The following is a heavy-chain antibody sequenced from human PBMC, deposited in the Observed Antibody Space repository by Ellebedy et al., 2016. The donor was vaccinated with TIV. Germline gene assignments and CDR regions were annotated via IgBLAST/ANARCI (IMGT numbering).Heavy chain of an antibody. D-gene: IGHD6-13*01. J-gene: IGHJ4*02. CDR3: AREAAAGPLSYLDY. CDR1: GYTFTGYY. V-gene: IGHV1-46*01. Sequence: ASVKVSCKASGYTFTGYYMHWVRQAPGQGLEWMGIINPSDGGTSYAERFQDRVTMTSDPATQTVYLELSRLRSDDTAVYYCAREAAAGPLSYLDYWGRGTLIIVSS. CDR2: INPSDGGT.